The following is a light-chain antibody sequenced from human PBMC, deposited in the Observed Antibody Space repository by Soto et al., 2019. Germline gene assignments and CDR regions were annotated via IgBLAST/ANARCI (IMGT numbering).Light chain of an antibody. CDR3: QQYYDWPPYT. V-gene: IGKV3-15*01. CDR2: GAS. CDR1: QSVNSH. J-gene: IGKJ2*01. Sequence: EIVMTQSPATLSVSPGERAILSCRASQSVNSHLAWYQQKPGQAPRLLISGASTRATGIPARFSGSGSGTEFTLTIYSLQSEDFAVYYCQQYYDWPPYTFGQGTKVEIK.